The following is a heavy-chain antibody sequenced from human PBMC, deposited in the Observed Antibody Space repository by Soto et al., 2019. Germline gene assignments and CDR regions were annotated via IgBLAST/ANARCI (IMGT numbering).Heavy chain of an antibody. D-gene: IGHD6-13*01. CDR1: GGSISSSSYY. CDR2: IYYSGST. Sequence: SETLSLTCTVSGGSISSSSYYWGWIRQPPGKGLEWIGSIYYSGSTYYNPSLKSRVTISVDTSKNQFSLKLSSVTAADTAVYYCARDWGVVFGDPGIAAAGTYAEDYYYGMDVWGQGTTVTVSS. CDR3: ARDWGVVFGDPGIAAAGTYAEDYYYGMDV. J-gene: IGHJ6*02. V-gene: IGHV4-39*02.